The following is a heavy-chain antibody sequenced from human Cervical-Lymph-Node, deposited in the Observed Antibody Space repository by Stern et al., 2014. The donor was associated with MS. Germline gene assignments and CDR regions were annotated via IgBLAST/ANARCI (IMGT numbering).Heavy chain of an antibody. CDR1: GFTFSNYW. J-gene: IGHJ4*02. D-gene: IGHD1-26*01. Sequence: EVQLVESGGGLVQPGGSLRLSCAASGFTFSNYWMHWVRQAPGKGLVWVSVINTDGSGARYADSVKGRFTTSRDNAKNTLYLQMDSLGAEDTAVYYCARDTSRKPDYWGQGSLVTVSS. CDR3: ARDTSRKPDY. V-gene: IGHV3-74*01. CDR2: INTDGSGA.